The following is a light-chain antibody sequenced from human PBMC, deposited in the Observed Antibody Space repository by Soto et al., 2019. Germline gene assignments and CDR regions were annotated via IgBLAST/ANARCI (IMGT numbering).Light chain of an antibody. Sequence: EIVLTQSPGTLSLSPGERATLSCRASQSLSSTYLAWYQQKPGQAPRLLIYGASNRATGVPDRFSGSGSGTDFTLTINRLEPEDFAVYYCQQYGSSPLTFGQGTKVEIK. CDR1: QSLSSTY. J-gene: IGKJ1*01. CDR3: QQYGSSPLT. V-gene: IGKV3-20*01. CDR2: GAS.